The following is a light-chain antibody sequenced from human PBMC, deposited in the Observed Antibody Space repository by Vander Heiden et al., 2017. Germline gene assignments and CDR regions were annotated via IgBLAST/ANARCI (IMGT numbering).Light chain of an antibody. J-gene: IGKJ5*01. V-gene: IGKV1-27*01. CDR1: QVIGNH. Sequence: DLHMTQSPPSLPASIGDRATINCRACQVIGNHLAWYQHKLGKVPKLLIYGASTLQSGVPSRFSGSGSGTDFTLTISSLQPEDFATYYCQKYDRAPHTFGQGTRLEIK. CDR3: QKYDRAPHT. CDR2: GAS.